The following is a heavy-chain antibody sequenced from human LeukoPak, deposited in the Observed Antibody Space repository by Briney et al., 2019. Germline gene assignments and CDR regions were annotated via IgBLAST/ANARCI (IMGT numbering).Heavy chain of an antibody. CDR1: GDSMSRYY. D-gene: IGHD3-3*01. CDR2: IHFSGST. V-gene: IGHV4-59*01. Sequence: SETLSLTCSVSGDSMSRYYWAWIRQPPGGGLEWIGYIHFSGSTKYNPSLGGRVAISRDMSKEQFSLKLTSVTEEDSALYFCARGFWETYHDSRGQGIRVTVSS. CDR3: ARGFWETYHDS. J-gene: IGHJ4*02.